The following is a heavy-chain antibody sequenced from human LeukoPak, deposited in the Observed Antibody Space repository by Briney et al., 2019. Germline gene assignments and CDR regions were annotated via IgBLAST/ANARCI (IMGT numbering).Heavy chain of an antibody. CDR1: GGSFSGYY. CDR3: ARRGYYYDSSGYYPSYYFDY. CDR2: INHSGST. Sequence: PSETLSLTCAVYGGSFSGYYWSWIRQPPGKGLEWIGEINHSGSTNYNPSFKSRVTISVDTSKNQFSLKLSSVTAADTAVYYCARRGYYYDSSGYYPSYYFDYWGQGTLVTVSS. D-gene: IGHD3-22*01. J-gene: IGHJ4*02. V-gene: IGHV4-34*01.